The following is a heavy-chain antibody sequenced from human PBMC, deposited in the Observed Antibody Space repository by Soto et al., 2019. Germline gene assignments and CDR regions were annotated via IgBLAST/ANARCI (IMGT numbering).Heavy chain of an antibody. CDR2: LAVILGTP. V-gene: IGHV1-69*06. Sequence: QVQLMQSGSEVKKPGSSVKISCKAFGGTFNSNAFSWVRQVPGQGLEWMGGLAVILGTPNYAQKFQGRVTLSADKTTTTAYMEVTSLTSEDTAVYYCASGYYDSSGYSIDYWGQGTHITVSS. D-gene: IGHD3-22*01. CDR3: ASGYYDSSGYSIDY. J-gene: IGHJ4*02. CDR1: GGTFNSNA.